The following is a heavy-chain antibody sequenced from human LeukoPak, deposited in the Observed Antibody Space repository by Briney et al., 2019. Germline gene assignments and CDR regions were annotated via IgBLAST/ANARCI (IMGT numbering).Heavy chain of an antibody. D-gene: IGHD5-18*01. CDR3: AREDGTSMDNAFDI. Sequence: SETLSLTCTVSGDSISYYYWSWIRQPAGKGLEWIGRISTSGTTNYNPSLKSRVTMSVDTSKNQFSLKLSSVTAADTAVYYCAREDGTSMDNAFDIWGQGTMVTVSS. J-gene: IGHJ3*02. CDR1: GDSISYYY. V-gene: IGHV4-4*07. CDR2: ISTSGTT.